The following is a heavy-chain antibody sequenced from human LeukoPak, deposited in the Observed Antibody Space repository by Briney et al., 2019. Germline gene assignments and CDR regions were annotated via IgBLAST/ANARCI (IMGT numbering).Heavy chain of an antibody. CDR2: ISYHGSDK. CDR1: GFTFSTYA. V-gene: IGHV3-30*04. J-gene: IGHJ4*02. CDR3: ARAINSAWHNIDY. D-gene: IGHD2/OR15-2a*01. Sequence: PGTSLRLSCVASGFTFSTYAMHWVRQAPGKGLEWVAVISYHGSDKYYVDSVKGRFTISRDNSKNTLYLQMNSLTTEDTAVFYCARAINSAWHNIDYWGQGTLVTVSS.